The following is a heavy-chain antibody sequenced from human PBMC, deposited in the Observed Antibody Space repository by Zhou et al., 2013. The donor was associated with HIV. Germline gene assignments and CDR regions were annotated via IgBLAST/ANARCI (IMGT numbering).Heavy chain of an antibody. D-gene: IGHD3-3*01. CDR1: GGTFSSYT. CDR2: IIPMFATT. CDR3: ARTNTYYDFWSGYSNYYYYMDV. J-gene: IGHJ6*03. Sequence: QVQLVQSGAEVKKPGSSVKVSCKASGGTFSSYTISWVRQAPGQGLEWMGGIIPMFATTNYAQKFQGRVTITAGKSTSTAYMELSSLRSEDTAVYYCARTNTYYDFWSGYSNYYYYMDVWAKGPRSPSP. V-gene: IGHV1-69*14.